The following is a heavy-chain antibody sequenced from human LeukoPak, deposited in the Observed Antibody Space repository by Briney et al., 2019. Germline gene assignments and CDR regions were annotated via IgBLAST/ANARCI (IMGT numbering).Heavy chain of an antibody. CDR3: ARGNWNYPFDY. V-gene: IGHV3-53*01. J-gene: IGHJ4*02. CDR2: IYSSDST. Sequence: GGSLRLSCGASGFTVSSNYMSGVRQASGKGLEWVSVIYSSDSTYYADSVKGRFTISRDNSKNTLYLQMNSLSAEDTAVYYCARGNWNYPFDYWGQGTLVTVSS. CDR1: GFTVSSNY. D-gene: IGHD1-7*01.